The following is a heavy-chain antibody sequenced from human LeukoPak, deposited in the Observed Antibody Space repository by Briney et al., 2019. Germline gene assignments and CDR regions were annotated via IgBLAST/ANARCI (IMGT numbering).Heavy chain of an antibody. CDR1: GFTFSIYA. Sequence: GGSLRLSCAASGFTFSIYAMSWVRQAPGKGLEWVSSIGGSGSGYSTYYADSVKGRFTISRDTSKNTLYLQMNSLRAEDTAVYYCAREVAAGPNWFDPWGQGALVTVSS. CDR2: IGGSGSGYST. CDR3: AREVAAGPNWFDP. V-gene: IGHV3-23*01. J-gene: IGHJ5*02. D-gene: IGHD6-13*01.